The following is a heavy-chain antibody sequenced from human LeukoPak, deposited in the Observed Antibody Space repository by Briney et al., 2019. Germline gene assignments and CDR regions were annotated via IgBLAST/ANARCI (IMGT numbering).Heavy chain of an antibody. V-gene: IGHV4-4*09. D-gene: IGHD3-16*01. Sequence: SETLSLTCTVSGGSISSYYWSWIRQPPGKGLEWIGYIYTSGSTNYNPSLKSRVTISVDTSKNQFSLKLSSVTAADTAVYYCARRMGNTPGDYYFDYWGQGTLVTVSS. CDR3: ARRMGNTPGDYYFDY. CDR2: IYTSGST. CDR1: GGSISSYY. J-gene: IGHJ4*02.